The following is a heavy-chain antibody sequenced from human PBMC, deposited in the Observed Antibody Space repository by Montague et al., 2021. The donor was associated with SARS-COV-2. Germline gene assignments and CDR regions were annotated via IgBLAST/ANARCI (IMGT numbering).Heavy chain of an antibody. D-gene: IGHD6-13*01. CDR3: ARGQWGFGAAVSPDYYYHGMDV. CDR1: GGTISSFY. Sequence: SETLSLTCTVSGGTISSFYWNWIRQPPGKGLEWIGYIDYSESTIRNPSLKSRVTISVDKSKNQFSLKLRSVTAADTAVYYRARGQWGFGAAVSPDYYYHGMDVWGQGATVAVSS. V-gene: IGHV4-59*01. CDR2: IDYSEST. J-gene: IGHJ6*02.